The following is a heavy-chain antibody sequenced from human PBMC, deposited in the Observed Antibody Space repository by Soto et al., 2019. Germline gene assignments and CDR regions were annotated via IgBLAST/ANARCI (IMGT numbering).Heavy chain of an antibody. CDR2: IDPSDSYT. CDR3: ARHSPYYDILTGYTPSRYGMDV. Sequence: GESLKISCKGSGYSFTSYGISWVRQMPGKGLEWMGRIDPSDSYTNYSPSFQGHVTISADKSISTAYLQWSSLKASDTAMYYCARHSPYYDILTGYTPSRYGMDVWGQGTTVTVSS. V-gene: IGHV5-10-1*01. J-gene: IGHJ6*02. D-gene: IGHD3-9*01. CDR1: GYSFTSYG.